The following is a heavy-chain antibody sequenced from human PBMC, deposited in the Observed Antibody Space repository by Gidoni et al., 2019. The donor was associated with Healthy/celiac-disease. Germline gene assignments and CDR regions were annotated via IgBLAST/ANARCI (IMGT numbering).Heavy chain of an antibody. J-gene: IGHJ4*02. Sequence: QVQLQQWGAGLLKPSETLSLTCAVYGGSVSGYYWSWIRQPPGKGLEWIGEINHSGSTNYHPSLKSRVTISVDTSKNQFSLKLSSVTAAATAVYYCARGWGSSWSGAISDYWGQGTLVTVSS. CDR1: GGSVSGYY. V-gene: IGHV4-34*01. CDR2: INHSGST. CDR3: ARGWGSSWSGAISDY. D-gene: IGHD6-13*01.